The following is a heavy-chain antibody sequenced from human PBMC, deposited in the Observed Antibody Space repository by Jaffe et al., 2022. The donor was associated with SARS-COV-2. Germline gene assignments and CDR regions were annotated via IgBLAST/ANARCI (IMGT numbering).Heavy chain of an antibody. J-gene: IGHJ4*02. CDR1: GYTFTSYY. V-gene: IGHV1-46*01. CDR2: INPSGGST. D-gene: IGHD5-18*01. Sequence: QVQLVQSGAEVKKPGASVKVSCKASGYTFTSYYMHWVRQAPGQGLEWMGIINPSGGSTSYAQKFQGRVTMTRDTSTSTVYMELSSLRSEDTAVYYCARAEATRYSYGYCLDYWGQGTLVTVSS. CDR3: ARAEATRYSYGYCLDY.